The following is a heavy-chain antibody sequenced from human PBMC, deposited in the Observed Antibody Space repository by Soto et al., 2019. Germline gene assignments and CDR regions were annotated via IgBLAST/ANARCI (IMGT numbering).Heavy chain of an antibody. V-gene: IGHV3-21*01. CDR2: ITSSGTKK. J-gene: IGHJ6*02. CDR1: GFAFSTSS. D-gene: IGHD6-6*01. Sequence: KTVWSLRLSCALSGFAFSTSSISWVRQAPGKGLEWVSSITSSGTKKYYTDSVKGRFTISRDNANNSVSLQMNSLRDEDTAVYYCARRVRLAAPPTSYAMDVWGQGTSVTVSS. CDR3: ARRVRLAAPPTSYAMDV.